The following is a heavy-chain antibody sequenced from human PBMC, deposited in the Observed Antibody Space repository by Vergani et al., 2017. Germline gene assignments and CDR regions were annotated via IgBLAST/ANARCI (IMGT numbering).Heavy chain of an antibody. J-gene: IGHJ1*01. Sequence: EVQLLESGGGLVQPGGSRRLSCAGAGFTFDTYTMAYVPQAPGKGLEWVATISRGGGDIFYSDSVKGRFTISRDNSKNTLFLQMNSLKDEDTAVYYCTTAWGVYYLHGEYFQYWGRGTLVSVSS. CDR2: ISRGGGDI. CDR3: TTAWGVYYLHGEYFQY. D-gene: IGHD3-10*01. V-gene: IGHV3-23*01. CDR1: GFTFDTYT.